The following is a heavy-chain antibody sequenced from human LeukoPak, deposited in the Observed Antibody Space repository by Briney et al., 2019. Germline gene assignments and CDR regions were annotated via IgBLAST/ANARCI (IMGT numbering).Heavy chain of an antibody. CDR1: GFTLSNFA. J-gene: IGHJ4*02. D-gene: IGHD1-26*01. V-gene: IGHV3-13*01. Sequence: GGSLRHSCAASGFTLSNFAMHWVRQATGKGLEWVSAIGTAGDTFYPGSVKGRFTISRENAKNSLYLQMNNLRAEDTAVYYCARQMTPHGNFDYWGQGTLVTVPS. CDR3: ARQMTPHGNFDY. CDR2: IGTAGDT.